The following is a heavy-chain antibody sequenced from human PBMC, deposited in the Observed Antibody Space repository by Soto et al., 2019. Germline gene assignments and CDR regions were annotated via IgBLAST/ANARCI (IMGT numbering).Heavy chain of an antibody. J-gene: IGHJ4*02. Sequence: QVPLVQSGAEVKKPGASVTVSCKTSGYTPTNYDIGWVRQAPGQGLEWMGWISAYNGNTNSAQKLQGRLTMTTDTSTRTAYMELRSLRSDDTAVYYFAIALYRSGTYYAFDNWGQGTLVTVSS. CDR2: ISAYNGNT. CDR3: AIALYRSGTYYAFDN. CDR1: GYTPTNYD. V-gene: IGHV1-18*01. D-gene: IGHD1-26*01.